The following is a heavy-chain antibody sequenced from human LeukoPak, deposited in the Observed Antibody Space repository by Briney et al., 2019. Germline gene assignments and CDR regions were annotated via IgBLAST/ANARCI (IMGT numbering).Heavy chain of an antibody. V-gene: IGHV5-51*01. J-gene: IGHJ1*01. D-gene: IGHD6-25*01. CDR1: GYSFTNIW. CDR2: IYPGDSDT. Sequence: GESLQISFKGSGYSFTNIWIGWVRQMPGKGLEWMGIIYPGDSDTNYSPSFQGQVTISADKSISTAYLQWSSLKASDTAIYYCARGGRLYFQYWGQGTLVSVSS. CDR3: ARGGRLYFQY.